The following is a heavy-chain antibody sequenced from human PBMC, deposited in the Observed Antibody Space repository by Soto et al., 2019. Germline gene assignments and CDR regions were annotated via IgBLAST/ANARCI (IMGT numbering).Heavy chain of an antibody. D-gene: IGHD3-10*01. Sequence: SETLSLTCAVSGGSISSGGYSWSWIRQPPGKGLEWIGYIYDSGSTNYNPSLKSRVTISVDTSKNQFSLKLSSVTAADTAVYYCARYQKGVIRYYYYGMDVWGQGTTVTVSS. CDR1: GGSISSGGYS. J-gene: IGHJ6*02. CDR2: IYDSGST. CDR3: ARYQKGVIRYYYYGMDV. V-gene: IGHV4-61*08.